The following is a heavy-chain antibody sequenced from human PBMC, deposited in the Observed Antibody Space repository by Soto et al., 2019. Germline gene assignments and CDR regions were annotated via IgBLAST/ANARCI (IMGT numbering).Heavy chain of an antibody. CDR1: GFTFSSYW. CDR2: IKQDGSEK. J-gene: IGHJ6*02. CDR3: ARVTHQDYYGMDV. Sequence: GGSLRLSCAASGFTFSSYWMSWVRQAPGKGLEWVANIKQDGSEKYYVDSVKGRFTISRDNAKNSLYLQMNSLRAEDTAVYYCARVTHQDYYGMDVWGQGTTVTVSS. V-gene: IGHV3-7*01.